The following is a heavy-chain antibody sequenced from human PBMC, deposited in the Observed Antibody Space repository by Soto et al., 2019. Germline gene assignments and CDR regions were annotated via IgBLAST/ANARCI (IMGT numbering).Heavy chain of an antibody. CDR2: IYYSGST. V-gene: IGHV4-30-4*01. Sequence: SETLSLTCTVSGGSISSGDYYWSWMRQPPGKGLEWIGYIYYSGSTYYNPSLKSRVTISVDTSKNQFSLKLSSVTAADTAIYYCARLRPSGTSDYWGQGTLVTVSS. J-gene: IGHJ4*02. CDR3: ARLRPSGTSDY. CDR1: GGSISSGDYY. D-gene: IGHD1-26*01.